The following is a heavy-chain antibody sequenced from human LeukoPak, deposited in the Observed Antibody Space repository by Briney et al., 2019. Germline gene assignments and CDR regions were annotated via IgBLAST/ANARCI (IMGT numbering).Heavy chain of an antibody. D-gene: IGHD2-21*02. V-gene: IGHV3-23*01. CDR1: GFTFSSYA. CDR3: AKNKLAYCGGDCYPSFDY. CDR2: ISGCGGST. J-gene: IGHJ4*02. Sequence: GGSLRLSCAASGFTFSSYAMSWVRQAPGKGLEWASAISGCGGSTYYADSVKGRFTISRDNSKNTLYLQMNSLRAEDTAVYYCAKNKLAYCGGDCYPSFDYWGQGTLVTVSS.